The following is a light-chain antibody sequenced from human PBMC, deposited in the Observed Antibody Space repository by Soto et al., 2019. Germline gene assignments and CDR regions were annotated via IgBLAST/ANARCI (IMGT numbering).Light chain of an antibody. Sequence: QSVLTQPPSVSGAPRHRVTISCTGSSSNIGAGYDVHWYQQLPGTAPKLLIYGNSNRPSGVPDRFSGSKSGTSASLAITGLQAEDEAYYFCQCYDSTLWVFGTGTEVIVL. V-gene: IGLV1-40*01. J-gene: IGLJ1*01. CDR3: QCYDSTLWV. CDR2: GNS. CDR1: SSNIGAGYD.